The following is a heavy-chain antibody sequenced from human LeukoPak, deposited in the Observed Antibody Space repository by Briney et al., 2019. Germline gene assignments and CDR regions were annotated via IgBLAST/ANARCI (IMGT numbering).Heavy chain of an antibody. V-gene: IGHV4-34*01. CDR2: INHSGST. D-gene: IGHD6-6*01. CDR1: GGSFSGYY. J-gene: IGHJ5*02. CDR3: ARVGIAALYWFDP. Sequence: SETLSLTCAVYGGSFSGYYWSWIRQPPGKGLEWIGEINHSGSTNYNPSLKSRVTISVDTSKNQFSLKLSSVTAADTAVYYCARVGIAALYWFDPWGQGTLVTVSS.